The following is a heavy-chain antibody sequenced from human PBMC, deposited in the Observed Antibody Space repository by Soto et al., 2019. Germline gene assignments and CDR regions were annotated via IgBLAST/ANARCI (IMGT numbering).Heavy chain of an antibody. CDR2: IWYDGSNK. J-gene: IGHJ4*02. CDR3: ARELCSSTSCYAGLDY. Sequence: PGGSLRLSCAASEFTFSSYGMHWVRQAPGKGLEWVSIIWYDGSNKYYADSVKGRFTISRDNSKNTLYLQMNSLRAEDTAVYYCARELCSSTSCYAGLDYWGQGTLVTVSS. V-gene: IGHV3-33*01. CDR1: EFTFSSYG. D-gene: IGHD2-2*01.